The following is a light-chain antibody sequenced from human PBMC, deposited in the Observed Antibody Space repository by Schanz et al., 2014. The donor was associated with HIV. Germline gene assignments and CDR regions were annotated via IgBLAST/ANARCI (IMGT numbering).Light chain of an antibody. V-gene: IGKV3-20*01. CDR1: QSISSSL. J-gene: IGKJ3*01. Sequence: IVLTQSPGTLSLSPGERGTLSCRASQSISSSLLAWYQKKPGQAPTLLIYAASSRASGIPDRFSGSGSGADFTLTISGLEPEDFAVYYCQQYGSSPLFGPGTKVDIK. CDR2: AAS. CDR3: QQYGSSPL.